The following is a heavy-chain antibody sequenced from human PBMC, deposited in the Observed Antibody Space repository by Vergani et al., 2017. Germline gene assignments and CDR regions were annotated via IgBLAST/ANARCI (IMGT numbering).Heavy chain of an antibody. D-gene: IGHD3-9*01. CDR3: AKDFYDIVTGYYSSCAFDI. V-gene: IGHV3-23*01. Sequence: EVQLLESGGGLVQPGGSLRLSCAASGFTFSSYAMSWVRQAPGKGLEWVSAISGSVDSTYYADTVTGRFTISRDNSKNTLYLQMNSLRAEDTAVYYCAKDFYDIVTGYYSSCAFDIWGQGTMVTVSS. J-gene: IGHJ3*02. CDR1: GFTFSSYA. CDR2: ISGSVDST.